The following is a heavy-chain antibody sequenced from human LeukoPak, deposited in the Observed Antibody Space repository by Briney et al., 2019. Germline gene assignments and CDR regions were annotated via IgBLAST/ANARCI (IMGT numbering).Heavy chain of an antibody. V-gene: IGHV1-2*02. D-gene: IGHD3-10*01. J-gene: IGHJ4*02. CDR1: GYTFTGYY. CDR3: ARGLLWFGELKAIDY. Sequence: GASVKVSCKASGYTFTGYYMHWVRQAPGQGLEWMGWINPNSGGTNYAQKFQGRVTMTRDTSISTAYMELSRLRSDDTAVYYCARGLLWFGELKAIDYWGQGTLVTVSS. CDR2: INPNSGGT.